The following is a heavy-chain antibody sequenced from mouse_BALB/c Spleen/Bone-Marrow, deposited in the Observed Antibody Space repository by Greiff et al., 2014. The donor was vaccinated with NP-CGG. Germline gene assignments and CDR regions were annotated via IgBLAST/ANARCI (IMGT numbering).Heavy chain of an antibody. V-gene: IGHV1S81*02. Sequence: QVQLQQSGAELVKPGASVKPSCKAAGYTFTSNWMHWVKQRPGQGLEWIGETNPSNGRSNYNEKFKSKATLTVDKSSSTAYMQLSSLTSEDSAVYYCARSTGTAPYFYAMDYWGQGTSVTVSS. J-gene: IGHJ4*01. CDR2: TNPSNGRS. D-gene: IGHD4-1*02. CDR1: GYTFTSNW. CDR3: ARSTGTAPYFYAMDY.